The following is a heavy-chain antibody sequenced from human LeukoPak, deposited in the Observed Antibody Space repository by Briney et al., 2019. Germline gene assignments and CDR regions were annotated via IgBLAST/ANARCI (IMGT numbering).Heavy chain of an antibody. CDR1: GGSISTYY. J-gene: IGHJ3*02. V-gene: IGHV4-4*07. D-gene: IGHD6-13*01. CDR3: ARDGPGYSFDI. Sequence: SETLSLTCIVSGGSISTYYWSWSRQPAGKGPEWIGRIYTSGNINYNPSLKSRVTMSVGTSKNQFSLKLTSVTAADTAVYYCARDGPGYSFDIWGQGTMVTVSS. CDR2: IYTSGNI.